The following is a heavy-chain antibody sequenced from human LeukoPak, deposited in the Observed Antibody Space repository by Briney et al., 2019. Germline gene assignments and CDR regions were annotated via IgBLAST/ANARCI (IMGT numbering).Heavy chain of an antibody. J-gene: IGHJ4*02. CDR3: ARDNYYYDSSGYPLDY. CDR2: INHSGGT. D-gene: IGHD3-22*01. CDR1: GGSFSGYY. Sequence: SETLSLTCAVYGGSFSGYYWSWIRQPPGKGLEWIGEINHSGGTNYNPSLKSRVTISVDTSKNQFSLKLSSVTAADTAVYYCARDNYYYDSSGYPLDYWGQGTLVTVSS. V-gene: IGHV4-34*01.